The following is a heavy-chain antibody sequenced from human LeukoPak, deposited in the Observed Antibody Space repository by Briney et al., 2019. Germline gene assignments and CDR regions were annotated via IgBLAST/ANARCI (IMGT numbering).Heavy chain of an antibody. Sequence: GGSLRLSCAASGFTFSSYSINWVRQAPGKGLEWVSSISSSSSYIYYADSVKGRFTISRDNAKNSLYLQMNSLRAEDTAVYYCARDRIAAAGTGEDYWGQGTLVTVSS. CDR3: ARDRIAAAGTGEDY. CDR2: ISSSSSYI. CDR1: GFTFSSYS. V-gene: IGHV3-21*01. J-gene: IGHJ4*02. D-gene: IGHD6-13*01.